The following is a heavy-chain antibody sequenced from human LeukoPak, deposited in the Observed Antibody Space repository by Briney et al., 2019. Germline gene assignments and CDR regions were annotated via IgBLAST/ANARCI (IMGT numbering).Heavy chain of an antibody. Sequence: GGSLRLSCAASGFTFSSYTMSWVRQAPGKGLEWVSAISGSGGSTYYADSVKGRFTISRDNSKNTLYLQMNSLRAEDTAVYYCAKDDTYYYGSGSAKDYWGQGTLVTVSS. D-gene: IGHD3-10*01. CDR2: ISGSGGST. CDR3: AKDDTYYYGSGSAKDY. J-gene: IGHJ4*02. V-gene: IGHV3-23*01. CDR1: GFTFSSYT.